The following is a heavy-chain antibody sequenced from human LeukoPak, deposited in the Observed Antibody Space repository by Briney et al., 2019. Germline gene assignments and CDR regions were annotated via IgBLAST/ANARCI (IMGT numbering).Heavy chain of an antibody. CDR1: GFSFNTYT. V-gene: IGHV3-64*02. J-gene: IGHJ4*02. CDR2: IASNGSTR. D-gene: IGHD2-2*02. CDR3: AREYCTTNNCYNWGLGY. Sequence: GGSLRLSWAAAGFSFNTYTMRWVRQAPGKGLEYVSGIASNGSTRYYADSVKGRFTISRDNFKNTVYLQMDSLRTEDMAVYYCAREYCTTNNCYNWGLGYWGQGTLVTVSS.